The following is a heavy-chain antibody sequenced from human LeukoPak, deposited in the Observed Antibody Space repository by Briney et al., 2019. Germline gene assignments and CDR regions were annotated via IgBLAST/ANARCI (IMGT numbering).Heavy chain of an antibody. CDR1: GGSISSYY. V-gene: IGHV4-59*08. Sequence: SPSETLSLTCTVSGGSISSYYWSWIRQPPGKGLEWIGYIYYSGSTNYNPSLKSRVTISVDTSKNQFSLKLSSVTAADTAVYYCARRAYSSGWRLWGQGTLVTVSS. J-gene: IGHJ4*02. D-gene: IGHD6-19*01. CDR2: IYYSGST. CDR3: ARRAYSSGWRL.